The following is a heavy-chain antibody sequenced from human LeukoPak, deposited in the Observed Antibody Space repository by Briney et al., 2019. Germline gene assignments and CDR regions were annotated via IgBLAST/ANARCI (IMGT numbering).Heavy chain of an antibody. CDR1: GGSFSGYY. CDR2: INHSGST. V-gene: IGHV4-34*01. CDR3: ARGRWAAAGNGGWFDP. Sequence: SETLSLTCAVYGGSFSGYYWSWIRQPPGKGLEWIGEINHSGSTNYNPSLKSRVTISVDTSKNQFSLKLSSVTAADTAVYYCARGRWAAAGNGGWFDPWGQGTLVTVSS. J-gene: IGHJ5*02. D-gene: IGHD6-13*01.